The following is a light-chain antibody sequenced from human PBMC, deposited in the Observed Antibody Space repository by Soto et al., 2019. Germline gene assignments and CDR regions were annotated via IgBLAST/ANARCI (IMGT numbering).Light chain of an antibody. V-gene: IGLV2-14*01. J-gene: IGLJ1*01. CDR2: EVS. Sequence: ALTQPASVSGSPGQWITISCTGTSSDVGGYNYVSWYQQHPGKAPKLMIYEVSNRPSGVSNRFSGSKSGNTASLTISGLQAEDEADYYCSSYSSTSSLGVFGTG. CDR1: SSDVGGYNY. CDR3: SSYSSTSSLGV.